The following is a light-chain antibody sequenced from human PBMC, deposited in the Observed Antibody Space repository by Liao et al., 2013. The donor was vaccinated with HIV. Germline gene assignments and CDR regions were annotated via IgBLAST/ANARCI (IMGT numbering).Light chain of an antibody. CDR1: NIGSKS. CDR3: QVWDSSSDHPV. CDR2: YDN. V-gene: IGLV3-21*04. J-gene: IGLJ3*02. Sequence: SYELTQPPSVSVAPGKTARITCGGNNIGSKSVHWYQHKAGQAPHLVISYDNDRPSGIPARFSGSNSGNTATLTINRVEAGDEADYYCQVWDSSSDHPVFGGGTKLTVL.